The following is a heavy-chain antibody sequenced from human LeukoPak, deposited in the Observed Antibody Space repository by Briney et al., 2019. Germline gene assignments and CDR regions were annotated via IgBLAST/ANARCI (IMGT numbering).Heavy chain of an antibody. CDR1: TYTGYY. CDR3: VTSTGYSTSWGAFDI. J-gene: IGHJ3*02. V-gene: IGHV1-2*02. D-gene: IGHD2-2*01. CDR2: ISPNGAAT. Sequence: ASVKVSCKASTYTGYYMDWVRQAPGQGLERMGWISPNGAATNYAQKFRGRVTMTRDTSSSTAYMAVNGLTSDDTAVYHCVTSTGYSTSWGAFDIWGQGTMVTVSS.